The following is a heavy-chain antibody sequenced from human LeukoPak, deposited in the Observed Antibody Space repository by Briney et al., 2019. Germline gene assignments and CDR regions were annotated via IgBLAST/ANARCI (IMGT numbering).Heavy chain of an antibody. Sequence: SHTLSLTCAISGDSLSSNSAAWHWIRQSPSRGLEWQVRTYYRSKWYNDYAVSVKSRITINPDTSKNQFSLQLNSVTPEDTAVYYCARDSSSWYEFLYWFDPWGQGTLVTVSS. CDR3: ARDSSSWYEFLYWFDP. D-gene: IGHD6-13*01. CDR2: TYYRSKWYN. V-gene: IGHV6-1*01. J-gene: IGHJ5*02. CDR1: GDSLSSNSAA.